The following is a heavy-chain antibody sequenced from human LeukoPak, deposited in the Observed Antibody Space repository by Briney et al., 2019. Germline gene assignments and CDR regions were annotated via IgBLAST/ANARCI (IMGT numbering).Heavy chain of an antibody. D-gene: IGHD3-22*01. J-gene: IGHJ4*02. CDR2: ISPNSGGT. V-gene: IGHV1-2*02. Sequence: ASVKVSCKASGYTFTGYYMHWVRQAPGQGLEWMGWISPNSGGTNYSQKFQGRVTMTRDTSISTAYMELSRLRSDDTAVYYCARDVSPFYDSSGRGDFYWGQGTLVTVSS. CDR3: ARDVSPFYDSSGRGDFY. CDR1: GYTFTGYY.